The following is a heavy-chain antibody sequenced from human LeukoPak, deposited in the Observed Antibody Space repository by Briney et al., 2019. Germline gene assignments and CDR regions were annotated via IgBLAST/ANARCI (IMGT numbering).Heavy chain of an antibody. CDR1: GFTFSDYY. J-gene: IGHJ4*02. CDR2: ISSSSNYT. Sequence: PGGSLRLFCAASGFTFSDYYMRCLRQAPGKGLEWVSYISSSSNYTNYADSVKGRFTISRDNAKNSLYLQMNSLRAEDTAVYYCASHYGSGSYYDYWGQGTLVTVSS. CDR3: ASHYGSGSYYDY. D-gene: IGHD3-10*01. V-gene: IGHV3-11*06.